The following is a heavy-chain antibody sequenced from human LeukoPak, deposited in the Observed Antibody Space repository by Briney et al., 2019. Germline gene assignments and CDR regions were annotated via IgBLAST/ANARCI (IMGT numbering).Heavy chain of an antibody. CDR3: AALRGESSWDEVDY. Sequence: SVKVSCKASGFTFTSSAMQWVRQARGQRLEWIGWIVVGSGNTNYAQKFQERVTITRDMSTSTAYMELSSLRSEDTAVYYCAALRGESSWDEVDYWGQGTLVTVSS. D-gene: IGHD6-13*01. V-gene: IGHV1-58*02. CDR2: IVVGSGNT. J-gene: IGHJ4*02. CDR1: GFTFTSSA.